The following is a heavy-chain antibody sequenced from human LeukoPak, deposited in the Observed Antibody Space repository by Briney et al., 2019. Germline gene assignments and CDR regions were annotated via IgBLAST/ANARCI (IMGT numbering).Heavy chain of an antibody. J-gene: IGHJ5*02. CDR3: ARGVGYASRNWFDP. D-gene: IGHD3-10*01. CDR2: VYYSGTT. V-gene: IGHV4-59*01. Sequence: SETLSLTCNVSNGSITSYYGAWIRQSPRKGLEWIGYVYYSGTTNYNPSLESRVTISVDTSKNLFSLKLSSVTTADTAVYYCARGVGYASRNWFDPWGHGILVTVSS. CDR1: NGSITSYY.